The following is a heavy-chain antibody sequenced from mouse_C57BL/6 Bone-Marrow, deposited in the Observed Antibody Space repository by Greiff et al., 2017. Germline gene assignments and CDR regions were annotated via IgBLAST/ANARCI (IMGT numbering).Heavy chain of an antibody. CDR2: ISSGGSYT. CDR1: GFTFSSYG. J-gene: IGHJ1*03. V-gene: IGHV5-6*01. D-gene: IGHD2-3*01. Sequence: EVMLVESGGDLVKPGGSLKLSCAASGFTFSSYGMSWVRQTPDKRLEWVATISSGGSYTYYPDSVKGGITISRENAKKTLYLQMSSLKSEDTAMYYCARHDVLRRYWYFDVWGTGTTVTVSS. CDR3: ARHDVLRRYWYFDV.